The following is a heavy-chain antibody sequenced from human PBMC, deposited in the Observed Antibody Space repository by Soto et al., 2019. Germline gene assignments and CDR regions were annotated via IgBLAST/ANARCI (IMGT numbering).Heavy chain of an antibody. CDR1: GFTYSTYT. J-gene: IGHJ6*02. D-gene: IGHD1-1*01. CDR3: ARDLEPGPPDYYYGMDV. V-gene: IGHV3-30-3*01. CDR2: ISYDGSNK. Sequence: PGGSLRLSCAASGFTYSTYTMHWVRQAPGKGLEWVAVISYDGSNKYYADSVKGRFTISRDNSKNTLYLQMNSLRAEDTAVYYCARDLEPGPPDYYYGMDVWGQGTTVTVSS.